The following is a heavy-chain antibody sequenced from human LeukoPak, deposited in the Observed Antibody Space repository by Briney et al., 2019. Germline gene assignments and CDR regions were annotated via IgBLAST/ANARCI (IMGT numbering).Heavy chain of an antibody. D-gene: IGHD2-21*02. V-gene: IGHV1-46*01. Sequence: EASVKVSCKASGYTFTSYYMHWVQQAPGQGLEWMGIINPSGGSTSYAQKFQGRVTMTRDTSTSTVYMELSSLRSEDTAVYYCAREWLAYCGGDCYSGYFDYWGQGTLVTVSS. CDR2: INPSGGST. CDR3: AREWLAYCGGDCYSGYFDY. J-gene: IGHJ4*02. CDR1: GYTFTSYY.